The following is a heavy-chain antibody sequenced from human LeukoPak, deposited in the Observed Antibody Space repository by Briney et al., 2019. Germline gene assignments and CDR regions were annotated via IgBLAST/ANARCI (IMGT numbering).Heavy chain of an antibody. Sequence: GGSLRLSCAASGFTFSGSAMHWVRQASGKGLEWVGRIRSKANSYATAYAASVKGRFTISRDDSKNTAYLQMNSLRTEDTAVYYCTQTTVTTNYWGQGTPVTVSS. CDR3: TQTTVTTNY. D-gene: IGHD4-17*01. CDR1: GFTFSGSA. CDR2: IRSKANSYAT. V-gene: IGHV3-73*01. J-gene: IGHJ4*02.